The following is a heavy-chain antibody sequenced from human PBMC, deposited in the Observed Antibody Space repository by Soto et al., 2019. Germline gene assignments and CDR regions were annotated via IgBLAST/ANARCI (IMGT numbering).Heavy chain of an antibody. J-gene: IGHJ4*02. CDR3: ARDIPYSGYGTFDY. CDR1: GGSISSYY. Sequence: SETLSLTCTASGGSISSYYWSWIRQPPGKGLEWIGYIYYSGSTNYNASLKSRVTNTVDTSKNQFSLRLSSVTAADTAVYYCARDIPYSGYGTFDYWGQGTLVTVSS. D-gene: IGHD5-12*01. V-gene: IGHV4-59*01. CDR2: IYYSGST.